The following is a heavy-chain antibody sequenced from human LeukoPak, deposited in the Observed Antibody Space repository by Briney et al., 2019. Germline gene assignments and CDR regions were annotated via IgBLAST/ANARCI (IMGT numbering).Heavy chain of an antibody. Sequence: PSETLSLTCAVYGGSFSGYYWSWIRQPPGKGLEWIGEINHSGSTNYNPSLKSRVTISVDTSKNQFSLKLSSVTAADTAVYYCARVTKYSSGWYRYYYYYYMDVWGKGTTVTVSS. CDR1: GGSFSGYY. CDR3: ARVTKYSSGWYRYYYYYYMDV. D-gene: IGHD6-19*01. V-gene: IGHV4-34*01. J-gene: IGHJ6*03. CDR2: INHSGST.